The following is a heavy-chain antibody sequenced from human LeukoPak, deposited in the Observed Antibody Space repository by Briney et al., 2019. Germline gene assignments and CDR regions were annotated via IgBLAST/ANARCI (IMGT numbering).Heavy chain of an antibody. D-gene: IGHD6-13*01. V-gene: IGHV1-69*06. CDR2: IIPIFGTA. CDR1: GGTFSSYA. Sequence: ASVKVSCKASGGTFSSYAISWVRQAPGQGLEWMGGIIPIFGTANYAQKFQGRVTITADKSTSTAYMELSSLRSEDTAVYYCARGASSSWYPTGLDWRPKVKWYFDLWGRGTLVTASS. CDR3: ARGASSSWYPTGLDWRPKVKWYFDL. J-gene: IGHJ2*01.